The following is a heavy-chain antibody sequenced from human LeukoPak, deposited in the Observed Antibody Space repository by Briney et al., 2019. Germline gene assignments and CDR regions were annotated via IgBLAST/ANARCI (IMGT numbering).Heavy chain of an antibody. D-gene: IGHD3-3*01. Sequence: GGSRRLSCAASGFTFSNAWMSWVRQAPGKGLEWVGCIKSKPDGGATDYAAPVKGRFTISRDDSKSTLFLQMSSLKTEDTAVYYCATDMYYDFWSGYLARNWGQGTLVTVSS. CDR1: GFTFSNAW. J-gene: IGHJ4*02. CDR2: IKSKPDGGAT. V-gene: IGHV3-15*01. CDR3: ATDMYYDFWSGYLARN.